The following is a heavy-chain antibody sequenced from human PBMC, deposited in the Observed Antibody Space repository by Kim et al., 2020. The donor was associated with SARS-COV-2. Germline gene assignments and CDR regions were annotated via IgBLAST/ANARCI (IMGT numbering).Heavy chain of an antibody. Sequence: GGSLRLSCAASGFSFSASAMHWVRQASGKGLEWVGRIRSKGNFYATAYAASVKGRFTISRDDSTNTAYLQMNSLETEDTALYYCARHGANYDFD. V-gene: IGHV3-73*01. D-gene: IGHD3-16*01. CDR2: IRSKGNFYAT. CDR3: ARHGANYDFD. CDR1: GFSFSASA. J-gene: IGHJ4*01.